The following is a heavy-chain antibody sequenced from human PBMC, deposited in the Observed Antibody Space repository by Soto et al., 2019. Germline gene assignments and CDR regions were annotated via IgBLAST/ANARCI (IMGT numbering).Heavy chain of an antibody. CDR1: GYTLTELS. J-gene: IGHJ4*02. V-gene: IGHV1-24*01. CDR2: FDPEFGET. CDR3: ATGGVGWTFDY. Sequence: QVQLVQSGAEVKKPGASVKVSCKVSGYTLTELSMHWVRQAPGKGLEWMGGFDPEFGETIYAQKFQGRVIMTEDTSTDTAYIELSSLRSEDTAVYYCATGGVGWTFDYWGQGTLVTVSS. D-gene: IGHD6-19*01.